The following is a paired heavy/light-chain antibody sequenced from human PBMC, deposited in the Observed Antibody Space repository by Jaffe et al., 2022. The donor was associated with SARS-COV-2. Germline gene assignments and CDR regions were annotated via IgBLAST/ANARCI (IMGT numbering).Light chain of an antibody. CDR2: KVS. Sequence: DVVMTQSPLSLPVTLGQPASISCRSSQSLVYSDGNTYLTWFQQRPGHSPRRLIYKVSKWDSGAPDRFSGSGSGTDFTLKISRVEAEDVGVYYCMQGTHWPFTFGQGTKLEIK. CDR1: QSLVYSDGNTY. V-gene: IGKV2D-30*01. J-gene: IGKJ2*01. CDR3: MQGTHWPFT.
Heavy chain of an antibody. CDR3: VRDPEWGAIDY. V-gene: IGHV3-7*03. CDR1: GFTFSSSW. Sequence: EVQLVEFGGGLVQPGGSLRLSCAASGFTFSSSWMSWVRQAPGKGLEWVANIDVDGRNMYYVDSVKGRFTISRDNAKNSLYLQMNSLRTEDTAVYYCVRDPEWGAIDYWGLGTLVTVSS. D-gene: IGHD3-3*01. J-gene: IGHJ4*02. CDR2: IDVDGRNM.